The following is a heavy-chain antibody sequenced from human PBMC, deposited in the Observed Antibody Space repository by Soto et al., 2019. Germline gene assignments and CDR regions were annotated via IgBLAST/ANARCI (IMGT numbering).Heavy chain of an antibody. V-gene: IGHV1-3*01. CDR2: INAGNGNT. D-gene: IGHD3-9*01. J-gene: IGHJ4*02. Sequence: ASVKVSCKASGYTFTSYAMHWVRQAPGQRLEWMGWINAGNGNTKYSQKFQGRVTITRDTSASTAYMELSSLRSEDTAVYYCARGPPDDILTGFPDYFFDYWGQGTLVTVSS. CDR3: ARGPPDDILTGFPDYFFDY. CDR1: GYTFTSYA.